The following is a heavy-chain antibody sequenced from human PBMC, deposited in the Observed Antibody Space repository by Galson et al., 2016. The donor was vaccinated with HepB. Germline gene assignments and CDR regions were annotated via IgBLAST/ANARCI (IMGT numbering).Heavy chain of an antibody. CDR1: GFTFSSSW. CDR2: INQDGSGK. V-gene: IGHV3-7*01. Sequence: SLRLSCAASGFTFSSSWMNWVRQAPGKGLEWVANINQDGSGKHYVDSVKGRFTISRDNAKNTLYLQMDSLRAEDTAVYYCARERGSYSYWGQGTLVTVSS. CDR3: ARERGSYSY. D-gene: IGHD1-26*01. J-gene: IGHJ4*02.